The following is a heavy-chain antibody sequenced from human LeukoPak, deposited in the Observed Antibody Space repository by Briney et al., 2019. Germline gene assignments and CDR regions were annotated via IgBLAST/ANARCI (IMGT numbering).Heavy chain of an antibody. V-gene: IGHV3-15*01. D-gene: IGHD2-15*01. J-gene: IGHJ4*02. CDR1: GFTFSNAW. CDR2: IKSKTDGGTT. CDR3: TTLGKIV. Sequence: GSLRLSCAASGFTFSNAWMSWVRQAPGKGLEWVGRIKSKTDGGTTDHAAPVKGRFIVSRDDSKDTVYLQMNSLKIEDTAIYYCTTLGKIVWGQGTLVTVSS.